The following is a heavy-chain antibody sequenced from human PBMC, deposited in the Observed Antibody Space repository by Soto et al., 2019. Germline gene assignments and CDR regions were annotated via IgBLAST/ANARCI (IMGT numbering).Heavy chain of an antibody. CDR3: ARVKGQLVASAFFDL. D-gene: IGHD5-12*01. Sequence: QVQLVQSGAEVKKPGASVKVSCKASGYTFTSYYMHWVRQAPGQGLEWMGIINPSGGSTSYAQKFQGRVTMTRDTSTSTVYIELSSLRSEDTAVYYCARVKGQLVASAFFDLWGRGTLVTVSS. V-gene: IGHV1-46*03. CDR2: INPSGGST. CDR1: GYTFTSYY. J-gene: IGHJ2*01.